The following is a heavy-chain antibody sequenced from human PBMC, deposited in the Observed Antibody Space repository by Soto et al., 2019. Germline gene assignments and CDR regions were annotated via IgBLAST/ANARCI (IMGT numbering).Heavy chain of an antibody. Sequence: GASVKVSCKASGYTFTGYYMHWVRQAPGQGLEWMGWINPNSGGTNYAQKFQGRVTVTRDTSISTAYMELSRLRSDDTAVYYCARGKRSYITMIVVAYAFDIWGQGTMVTVSS. V-gene: IGHV1-2*02. CDR3: ARGKRSYITMIVVAYAFDI. CDR1: GYTFTGYY. J-gene: IGHJ3*02. CDR2: INPNSGGT. D-gene: IGHD3-22*01.